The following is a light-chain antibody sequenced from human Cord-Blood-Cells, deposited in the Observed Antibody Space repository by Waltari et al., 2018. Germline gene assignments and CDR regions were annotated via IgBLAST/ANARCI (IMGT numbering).Light chain of an antibody. CDR2: SNN. J-gene: IGLJ2*01. CDR1: SSTIGSTT. V-gene: IGLV1-44*01. CDR3: AAWDDSLNGVV. Sequence: QSVLTPPPSASGTPGPRVTIPCSGSSSTIGSTTVNWYQQPPGTAPKLLIYSNNQRPSGVPDRFSGSKSGTSASLAISGLQSEDEADYYCAAWDDSLNGVVFGGGTKLTVL.